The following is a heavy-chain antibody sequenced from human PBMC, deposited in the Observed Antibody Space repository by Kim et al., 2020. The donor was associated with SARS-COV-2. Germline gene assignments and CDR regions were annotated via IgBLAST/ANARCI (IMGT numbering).Heavy chain of an antibody. CDR1: GFTFSSYE. J-gene: IGHJ6*02. D-gene: IGHD2-8*01. CDR3: ARYQYCTNGVCYAYYYYGMDV. Sequence: GGSLRLSCAASGFTFSSYEMNWVRQAPGKGLEWVSYISSSGSTIYYADSVKGRFTISRDNAKNSLYLQMNSLRAEDTAVYYCARYQYCTNGVCYAYYYYGMDVWGQGTTVTVSS. V-gene: IGHV3-48*03. CDR2: ISSSGSTI.